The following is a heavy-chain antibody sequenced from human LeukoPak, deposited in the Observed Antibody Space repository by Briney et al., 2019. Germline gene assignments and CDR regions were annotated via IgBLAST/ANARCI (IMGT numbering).Heavy chain of an antibody. CDR1: GYTLTIYE. CDR2: MNPDSGIA. CDR3: AVHLPGEYLEP. V-gene: IGHV1-8*01. Sequence: ASVKVSCKASGYTLTIYEINCVPQAAGQGLEWMGWMNPDSGIADSAQKFQGRVTITRNTSISTAYMEVSSLTCEDTAVYFWAVHLPGEYLEPWGQGTLVSVS. J-gene: IGHJ5*02. D-gene: IGHD4-17*01.